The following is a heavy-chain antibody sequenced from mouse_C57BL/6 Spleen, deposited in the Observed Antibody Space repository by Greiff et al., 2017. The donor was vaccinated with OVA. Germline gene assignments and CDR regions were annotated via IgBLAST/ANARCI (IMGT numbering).Heavy chain of an antibody. CDR3: ARVSNLEMDY. CDR2: IDPANGNT. CDR1: GFNFKNTY. Sequence: VQLQQSVAELVRPGASVKLSCTASGFNFKNTYMHWVKQRPEQGLEWIGRIDPANGNTKYAPKFQGKATITADTSSNTAYLQLRSLTSEDSAIYYCARVSNLEMDYWGQGTSVTVSS. J-gene: IGHJ4*01. V-gene: IGHV14-3*01.